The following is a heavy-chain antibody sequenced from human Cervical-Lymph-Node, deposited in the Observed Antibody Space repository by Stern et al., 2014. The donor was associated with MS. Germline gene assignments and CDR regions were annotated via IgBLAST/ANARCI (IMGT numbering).Heavy chain of an antibody. Sequence: QVQLVQSGAEVKKPGASGKVSCKASGYTFSSYGMHWVRQAPGQRPEWMGGSNAGNGETKYSQKLQGRVTISRDISATTAYMELSPLRSEDTAVYYCATHVPVPRGWFWGQGTLVTVSS. CDR3: ATHVPVPRGWF. CDR2: SNAGNGET. CDR1: GYTFSSYG. V-gene: IGHV1-3*01. D-gene: IGHD3-10*01. J-gene: IGHJ4*02.